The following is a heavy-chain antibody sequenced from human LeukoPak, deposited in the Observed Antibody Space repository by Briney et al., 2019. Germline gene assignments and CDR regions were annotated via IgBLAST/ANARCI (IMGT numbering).Heavy chain of an antibody. CDR2: MYYSGNT. D-gene: IGHD3-22*01. Sequence: SETLPLTCTVSGGSISNHFWSWIRQPPGKGLEWIGFMYYSGNTNYNPSHKSRVTISVDTSKNQFSLRLSSVTAADMAVYYCARVISGFYAFDIWGQGTMVTVSS. J-gene: IGHJ3*02. CDR1: GGSISNHF. V-gene: IGHV4-59*11. CDR3: ARVISGFYAFDI.